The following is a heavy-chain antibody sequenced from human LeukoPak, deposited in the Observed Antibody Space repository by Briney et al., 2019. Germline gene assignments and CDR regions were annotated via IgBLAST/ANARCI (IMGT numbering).Heavy chain of an antibody. CDR3: VMWFGELYYFDY. CDR2: IYYSGST. Sequence: SETLSLTCTVSGGSISSRSYFWGWIRQPPGKGLEWIGSIYYSGSTYYNPSLKSRVTISVDTSKSQFSLRLNSVTAADTAVYYCVMWFGELYYFDYWGQGTLVTVSS. V-gene: IGHV4-39*01. J-gene: IGHJ4*02. CDR1: GGSISSRSYF. D-gene: IGHD3-10*01.